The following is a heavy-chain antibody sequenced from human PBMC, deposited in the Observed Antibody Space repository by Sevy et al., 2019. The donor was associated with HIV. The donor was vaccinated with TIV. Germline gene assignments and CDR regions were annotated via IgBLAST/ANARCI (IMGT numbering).Heavy chain of an antibody. CDR1: GFTVSSNY. Sequence: GGSLRLSCAASGFTVSSNYMSWVRQAPGKGLEWVSVIYSGGSTYYADSVKGRFTISRDNSKNTLYLQMNSLRAEDTAIYYCARIKGASSSYAMDVWGQGTTVTVSS. CDR2: IYSGGST. D-gene: IGHD2-2*01. V-gene: IGHV3-53*01. J-gene: IGHJ6*02. CDR3: ARIKGASSSYAMDV.